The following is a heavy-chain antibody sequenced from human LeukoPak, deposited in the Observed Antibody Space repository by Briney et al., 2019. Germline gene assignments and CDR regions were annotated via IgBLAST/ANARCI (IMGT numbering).Heavy chain of an antibody. CDR1: GYTFTGFF. Sequence: GASVKVSCKASGYTFTGFFIHWARQAPGQGLEWMGRINPKSGGTNSVQKFQDRVTMTSDTSITTAYMELSRLRSDDTAVYYCARQSGNYVDWGQGTLVTVSS. CDR2: INPKSGGT. CDR3: ARQSGNYVD. D-gene: IGHD3-10*02. V-gene: IGHV1-2*06. J-gene: IGHJ4*02.